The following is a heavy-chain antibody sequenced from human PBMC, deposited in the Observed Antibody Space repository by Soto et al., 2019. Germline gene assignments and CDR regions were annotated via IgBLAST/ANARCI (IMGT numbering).Heavy chain of an antibody. CDR2: IYYSGST. V-gene: IGHV4-39*01. Sequence: QLQLQESGPGLVKPSETLSLTCTVSGGSISSSSYYWGWIRQPPGKGLEWIGSIYYSGSTYYNPSLKSRVTISVDTSKNQFSLKLSSVTAADTAVYYCARPRRRSSYGDWYFDLWGRGTLVTVSS. CDR3: ARPRRRSSYGDWYFDL. CDR1: GGSISSSSYY. J-gene: IGHJ2*01. D-gene: IGHD5-18*01.